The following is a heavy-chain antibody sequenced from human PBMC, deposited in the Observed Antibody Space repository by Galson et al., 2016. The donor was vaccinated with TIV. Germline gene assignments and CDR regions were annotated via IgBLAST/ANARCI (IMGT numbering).Heavy chain of an antibody. CDR3: ARYSSTSSRRFDY. V-gene: IGHV1-18*01. J-gene: IGHJ4*02. CDR2: MSAYSGAS. Sequence: SVKVSCKASGYTFSNFAITWVRQAPGQGLEWMGYMSAYSGASNYAQKFQGRVTITTDTSTNTAYMELRNLRYDDTAVYYCARYSSTSSRRFDYWGQGTLVTVSA. D-gene: IGHD6-6*01. CDR1: GYTFSNFA.